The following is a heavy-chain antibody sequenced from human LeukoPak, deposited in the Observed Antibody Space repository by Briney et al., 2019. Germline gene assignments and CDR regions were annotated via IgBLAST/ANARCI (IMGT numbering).Heavy chain of an antibody. Sequence: SDTLSRTCTLSGDSIKRYYWSWIRQPPGRGLEWIGYVYYSGSTSYNPSLKSRVTISVDTSKNQFSLKLSSVTAADTAMYYCAGGVGATTFSWGQGTLVTVSS. V-gene: IGHV4-59*07. CDR2: VYYSGST. J-gene: IGHJ5*02. D-gene: IGHD1-26*01. CDR1: GDSIKRYY. CDR3: AGGVGATTFS.